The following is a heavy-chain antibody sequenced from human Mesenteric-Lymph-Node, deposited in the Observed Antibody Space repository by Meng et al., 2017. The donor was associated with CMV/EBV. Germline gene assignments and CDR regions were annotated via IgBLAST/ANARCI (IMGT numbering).Heavy chain of an antibody. CDR1: GGTFSSYT. V-gene: IGHV1-69*02. Sequence: SVKVSCKASGGTFSSYTISWVRQAPGQGLEWMGRIIPILGIANYAQKFQGRVTITADKSTSTAYMELSSLRSEDTAVYYCAKRIAASGTTLGYWGQGTLVTVSS. J-gene: IGHJ4*02. CDR2: IIPILGIA. D-gene: IGHD6-13*01. CDR3: AKRIAASGTTLGY.